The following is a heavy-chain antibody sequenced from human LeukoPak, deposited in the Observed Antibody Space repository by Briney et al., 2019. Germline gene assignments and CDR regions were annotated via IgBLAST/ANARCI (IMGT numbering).Heavy chain of an antibody. Sequence: ESGPTLVNPTQTLTLTCTFSGFSFSSSGVGVGWIRQPPGKALEWLALINRNDNKRYSPSLKSRLTITKDTSKNQVVLTMTNMDPVDTATYYCAHRGGSGSYYNVVFDYWGQGTLVTVSS. D-gene: IGHD3-10*01. CDR2: INRNDNK. CDR3: AHRGGSGSYYNVVFDY. CDR1: GFSFSSSGVG. V-gene: IGHV2-5*01. J-gene: IGHJ4*02.